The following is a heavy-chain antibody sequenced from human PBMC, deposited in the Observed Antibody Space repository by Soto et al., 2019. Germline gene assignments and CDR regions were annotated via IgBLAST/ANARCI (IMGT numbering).Heavy chain of an antibody. Sequence: SETLSLTSTVSGDYIIRHYWSWIRQNPGKGLEWIGHIYYSGSTNCNPSLTSRVTISVDTSKNQFSLNLSSVTAADTAVYYCATTGATMPGRAFDIWGQGTMVTVSS. J-gene: IGHJ3*02. CDR1: GDYIIRHY. CDR3: ATTGATMPGRAFDI. CDR2: IYYSGST. V-gene: IGHV4-59*11. D-gene: IGHD1-26*01.